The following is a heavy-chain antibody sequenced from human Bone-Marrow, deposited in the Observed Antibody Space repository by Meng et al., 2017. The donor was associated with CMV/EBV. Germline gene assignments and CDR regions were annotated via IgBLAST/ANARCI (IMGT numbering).Heavy chain of an antibody. CDR1: GFTFSSES. CDR2: ITSSSSYM. D-gene: IGHD3-22*01. V-gene: IGHV3-21*01. J-gene: IGHJ4*02. Sequence: ASGFTFSSESMNWVRQAPGEGLEWVSSITSSSSYMYYANSVKGRFTISRDNAKNSLYLQMNSLRADDTAVYYCARHLYYDSRSTDYWGQGTLVTVSS. CDR3: ARHLYYDSRSTDY.